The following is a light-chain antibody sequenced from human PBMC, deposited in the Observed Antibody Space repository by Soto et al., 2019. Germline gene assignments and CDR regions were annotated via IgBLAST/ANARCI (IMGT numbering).Light chain of an antibody. CDR1: QDIRND. J-gene: IGKJ4*01. Sequence: AIQMTQSPSSLSASVGDRVTMTCRSSQDIRNDVGWYQQKPGKAPKLLIYGASILQNGVPSRFSGSGSGTDFTLTISSLQPDDFATYYCQQYNSFSGLTFGGGTKV. CDR3: QQYNSFSGLT. CDR2: GAS. V-gene: IGKV1-6*01.